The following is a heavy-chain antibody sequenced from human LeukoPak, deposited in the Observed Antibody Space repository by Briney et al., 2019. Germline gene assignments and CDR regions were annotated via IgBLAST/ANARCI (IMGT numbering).Heavy chain of an antibody. Sequence: SVKVSCKASGGTFSSYAISWVRQAPGQGLKWMGGIIPIFGTANYAQKFQGRVTITADESTSTAYMELSSLRSEDTAVYYCARSGGGQYSSGWYGGYFDYWGQGTLVTVSS. J-gene: IGHJ4*02. V-gene: IGHV1-69*13. D-gene: IGHD6-19*01. CDR1: GGTFSSYA. CDR2: IIPIFGTA. CDR3: ARSGGGQYSSGWYGGYFDY.